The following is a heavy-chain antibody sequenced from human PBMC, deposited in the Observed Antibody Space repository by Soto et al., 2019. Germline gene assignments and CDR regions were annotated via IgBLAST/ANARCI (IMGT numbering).Heavy chain of an antibody. CDR3: ASPIVVVPAATNYYYGMDV. CDR1: GGTFSSYA. CDR2: IIPIFGTA. D-gene: IGHD2-2*01. J-gene: IGHJ6*02. V-gene: IGHV1-69*13. Sequence: GASVKVSCKASGGTFSSYAISWVRQAPGQGLEWMGGIIPIFGTANYAQKFQGRVTITADESTSTAYMELSSLRSEDTAVYYCASPIVVVPAATNYYYGMDVWGQGTTVTVSS.